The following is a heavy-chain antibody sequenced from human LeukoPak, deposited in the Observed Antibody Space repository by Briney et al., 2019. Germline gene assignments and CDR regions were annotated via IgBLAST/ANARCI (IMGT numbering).Heavy chain of an antibody. Sequence: PGGSLRLSCAASGFTFSTYYMQWVRQGPGKELVWLARINPDGSGTSYADSVKGRFTISRDNGKKTLHLQMSSLRAEDTGVYYCASTPRYMDVWGKGTTVTVSS. CDR3: ASTPRYMDV. CDR2: INPDGSGT. V-gene: IGHV3-74*01. J-gene: IGHJ6*03. CDR1: GFTFSTYY.